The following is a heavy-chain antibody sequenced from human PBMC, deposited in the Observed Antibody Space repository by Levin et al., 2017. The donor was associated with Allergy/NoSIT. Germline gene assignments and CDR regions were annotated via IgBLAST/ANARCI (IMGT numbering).Heavy chain of an antibody. CDR2: IYSGGST. D-gene: IGHD3-22*01. V-gene: IGHV3-53*01. J-gene: IGHJ3*02. CDR1: GFTVSSNY. CDR3: ARGGGYDSSGHDAFDI. Sequence: GGSLRLSCAASGFTVSSNYMSWVRQAPGKGLEWVSVIYSGGSTYYADSVKGRFTISRDNSKNTLYLQMNSLRAEDTAVYYCARGGGYDSSGHDAFDIWGQGTMVTVSS.